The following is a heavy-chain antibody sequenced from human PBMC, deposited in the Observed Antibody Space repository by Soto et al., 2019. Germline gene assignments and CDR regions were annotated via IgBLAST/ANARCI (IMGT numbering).Heavy chain of an antibody. Sequence: PGGSLRLSCAASGFMFSAYAMLWVRQAPGKGLEWVAAISYDGTNKYYADSIKGRITISRDNSANTLFLQVNSLRREDTAMYYCARDPSPYSSGWYGIDFWGHGTLVTVSS. CDR1: GFMFSAYA. CDR3: ARDPSPYSSGWYGIDF. V-gene: IGHV3-30*04. D-gene: IGHD6-19*01. CDR2: ISYDGTNK. J-gene: IGHJ4*01.